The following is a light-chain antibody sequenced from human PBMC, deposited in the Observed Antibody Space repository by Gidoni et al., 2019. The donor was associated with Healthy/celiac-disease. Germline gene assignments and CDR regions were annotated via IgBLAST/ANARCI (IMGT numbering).Light chain of an antibody. Sequence: PPPRNGSTIKSKSRSYRANHSVSNNCAGYQQKPGQAPRLLIYGAATRATGIPLRFSGSGCWTDFTPTISSLQSEDFAIYYCQQYNNWPPLTFGGGTKVEIK. J-gene: IGKJ4*01. CDR1: HSVSNN. CDR2: GAA. CDR3: QQYNNWPPLT. V-gene: IGKV3-15*01.